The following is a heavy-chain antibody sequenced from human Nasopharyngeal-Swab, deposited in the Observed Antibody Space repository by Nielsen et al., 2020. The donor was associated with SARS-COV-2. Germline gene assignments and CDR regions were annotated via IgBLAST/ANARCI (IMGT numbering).Heavy chain of an antibody. J-gene: IGHJ6*02. Sequence: GASLKISCAASGFTFSSYGMHWVRQAPGKGLEWVAVISYDGSNKYYADSVKGRFTISRDNSKNTLYLQMNSLRAEDTAVYYCARDPLIRGVIYLLYGMDVWGQGTTVTVSS. V-gene: IGHV3-30*03. D-gene: IGHD3-10*01. CDR3: ARDPLIRGVIYLLYGMDV. CDR1: GFTFSSYG. CDR2: ISYDGSNK.